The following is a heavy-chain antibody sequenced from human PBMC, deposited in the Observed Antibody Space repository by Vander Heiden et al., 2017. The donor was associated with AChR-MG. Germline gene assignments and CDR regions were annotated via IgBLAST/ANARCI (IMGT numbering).Heavy chain of an antibody. Sequence: QVQLQQWGAGLLKPSETLSLTCAVYGGSFSGYYWSWIRQPPGKGLEWIGEINHSGSTNYNPSLKSRVTISVDTSKNQFSLKLSSVTAADTAVYYCARGGSRFLEWLLSKHFDYWGQGTLVTVSS. D-gene: IGHD3-3*01. CDR2: INHSGST. CDR1: GGSFSGYY. J-gene: IGHJ4*02. CDR3: ARGGSRFLEWLLSKHFDY. V-gene: IGHV4-34*01.